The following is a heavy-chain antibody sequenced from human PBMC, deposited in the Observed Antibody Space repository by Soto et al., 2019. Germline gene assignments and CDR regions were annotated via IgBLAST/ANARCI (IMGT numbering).Heavy chain of an antibody. V-gene: IGHV1-46*01. CDR3: ARERGEIRDFWTGGMDV. Sequence: ASVKVSCKASGYTFTSYYMHWVRQAPGQGLEWMGIINPSGGSTSYAQKFQGRVTMTRDTSTSTVYMELSSLRSEDTAVYYCARERGEIRDFWTGGMDVCGQGTTVTVSS. J-gene: IGHJ6*02. CDR2: INPSGGST. D-gene: IGHD3-3*01. CDR1: GYTFTSYY.